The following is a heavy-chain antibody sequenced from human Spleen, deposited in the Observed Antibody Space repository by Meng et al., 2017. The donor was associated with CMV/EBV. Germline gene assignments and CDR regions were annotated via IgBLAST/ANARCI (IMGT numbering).Heavy chain of an antibody. V-gene: IGHV4-59*01. CDR2: IYCSGST. D-gene: IGHD2-15*01. Sequence: GSLRLSCTVSRDSISSYYWSWIRQPPGKGLEWIGYIYCSGSTNYNPSLKSRVSISVDTSKNQLSLRLNSVTAADTAVYYCARSGLLRFHYFDYWGQGALVTVSS. J-gene: IGHJ4*02. CDR1: RDSISSYY. CDR3: ARSGLLRFHYFDY.